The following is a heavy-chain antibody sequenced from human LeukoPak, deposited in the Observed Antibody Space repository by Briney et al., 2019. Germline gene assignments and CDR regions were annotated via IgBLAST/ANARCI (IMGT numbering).Heavy chain of an antibody. Sequence: SQTLSLTCTVSGDSISSGDYYWSWIRQPAGKGLEWIGRISSSGSTNYNPSLKSRVTISVDTSKNQFSLKLSSVTAADTAVYYCARAKRNGFDIWGQGTMVTVSS. J-gene: IGHJ3*02. CDR2: ISSSGST. CDR3: ARAKRNGFDI. V-gene: IGHV4-61*02. CDR1: GDSISSGDYY.